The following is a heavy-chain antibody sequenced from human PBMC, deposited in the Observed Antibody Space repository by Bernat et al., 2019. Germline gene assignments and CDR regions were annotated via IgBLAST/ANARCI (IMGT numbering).Heavy chain of an antibody. J-gene: IGHJ2*01. D-gene: IGHD3-16*01. V-gene: IGHV1-18*01. CDR3: ARGGEDDYVWWSYARGWYFDL. CDR2: ISAYNGNT. CDR1: GYTFTSYG. Sequence: QVQLVQSGAEVKKPGASVKVSCKASGYTFTSYGISWVRQAPGQGLEWMGWISAYNGNTNYAQKLQGRVTMTTDTSTSTAYMELRSLRSDDTAVYYCARGGEDDYVWWSYARGWYFDLWGRGTLVTVSS.